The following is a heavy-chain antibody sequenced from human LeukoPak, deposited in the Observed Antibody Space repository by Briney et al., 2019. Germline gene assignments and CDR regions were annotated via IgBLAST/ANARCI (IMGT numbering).Heavy chain of an antibody. Sequence: QSGGSLRLSCVASGFTFSNYAMNWVRQAPGKGLEWVSAISGSIRSTYYADSVKGRLTISRDNSQNALYLQMNSLRAEDTAIYYCAKDPGYSGYDYFDYWGQGNLGSVSS. CDR1: GFTFSNYA. CDR3: AKDPGYSGYDYFDY. CDR2: ISGSIRST. V-gene: IGHV3-23*01. D-gene: IGHD5-12*01. J-gene: IGHJ4*02.